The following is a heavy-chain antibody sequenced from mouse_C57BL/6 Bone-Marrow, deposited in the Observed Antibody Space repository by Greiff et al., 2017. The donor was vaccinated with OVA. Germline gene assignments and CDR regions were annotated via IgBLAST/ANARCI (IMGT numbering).Heavy chain of an antibody. CDR3: ARGAYYSNYAWFAY. J-gene: IGHJ3*01. CDR2: IDPSDSYT. D-gene: IGHD2-5*01. V-gene: IGHV1-69*01. CDR1: GYTFTSYW. Sequence: VQLQESGAELVMPGASVKLSCKASGYTFTSYWMHWVKQRPGQGLEWIGEIDPSDSYTNYNQKFKGKSTLTVDKSSSTAYMQLSSLTSEDSAVYYCARGAYYSNYAWFAYWGQGTLVTVSA.